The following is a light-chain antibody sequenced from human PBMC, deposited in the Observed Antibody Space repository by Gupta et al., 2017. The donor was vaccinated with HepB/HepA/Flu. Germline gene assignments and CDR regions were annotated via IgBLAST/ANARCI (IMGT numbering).Light chain of an antibody. J-gene: IGLJ2*01. CDR1: SSNVGDYKS. Sequence: QSAPPLPASVSASPGPSLTVSCTSSSSNVGDYKSVSWYQQHPGKAPKLLISNVSNRPSGVSNRFSGSKSGNTASLTISGLQAEDEADYYCSSCTDTMTRVVFGGGTKVTVL. CDR2: NVS. CDR3: SSCTDTMTRVV. V-gene: IGLV2-14*01.